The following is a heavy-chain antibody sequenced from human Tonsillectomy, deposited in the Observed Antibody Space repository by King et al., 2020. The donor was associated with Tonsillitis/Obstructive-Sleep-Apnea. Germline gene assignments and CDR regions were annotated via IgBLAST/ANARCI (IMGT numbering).Heavy chain of an antibody. CDR1: GFTFSSYW. Sequence: EVQLVESGGGLVQPGGSLRLSCAGSGFTFSSYWMHWVRHAPGKGLVWVSRIKSDGRSTSYADSVKGRFTISTDNAKNTPYLQMNSLRAEDMALYYCARGRAGGPDVFDIWGQGTMVTVSS. CDR3: ARGRAGGPDVFDI. D-gene: IGHD3-10*01. V-gene: IGHV3-74*01. J-gene: IGHJ3*02. CDR2: IKSDGRST.